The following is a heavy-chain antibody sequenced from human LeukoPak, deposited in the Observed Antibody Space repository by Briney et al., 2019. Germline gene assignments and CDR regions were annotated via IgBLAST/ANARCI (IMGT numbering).Heavy chain of an antibody. J-gene: IGHJ4*02. CDR1: GFTVSTNY. Sequence: PGGSLRLSCAASGFTVSTNYMSWVRQAPGKGLEWVSAISGSGGSTYYADSVKGRFTISRDNSKNTLYLQMNSLRAEDTAVYYCAKHTSRNYYDSSGYYSYWGQGTLVTVSS. V-gene: IGHV3-23*01. CDR2: ISGSGGST. D-gene: IGHD3-22*01. CDR3: AKHTSRNYYDSSGYYSY.